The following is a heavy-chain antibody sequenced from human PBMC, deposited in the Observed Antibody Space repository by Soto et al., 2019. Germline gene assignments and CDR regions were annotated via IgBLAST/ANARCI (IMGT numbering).Heavy chain of an antibody. CDR2: ISGSGGST. V-gene: IGHV3-23*01. CDR3: AKSLRGVIIDFDY. Sequence: PGGSLRLSCAASGFTFSSYGMHWVRQAPGKGLEWVSAISGSGGSTYYVDSVKGRFTISRDNSKNTLYLQMNSLRAEDTAVYYCAKSLRGVIIDFDYWGQGTLVTVSS. CDR1: GFTFSSYG. J-gene: IGHJ4*02. D-gene: IGHD3-10*01.